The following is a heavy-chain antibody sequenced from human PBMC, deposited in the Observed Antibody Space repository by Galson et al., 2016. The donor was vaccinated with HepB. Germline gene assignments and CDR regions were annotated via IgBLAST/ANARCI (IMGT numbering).Heavy chain of an antibody. CDR2: IIGSGGRT. Sequence: SLRLSCAASGFTFGNFAMSWVRQAPGKGLEWVATIIGSGGRTFYADFVKGRFSISRDNSKSTLSLQMNSLRVDDTAVYYCARMSGWELGNYFFKSWGQGPLVTVSS. CDR3: ARMSGWELGNYFFKS. CDR1: GFTFGNFA. D-gene: IGHD7-27*01. J-gene: IGHJ5*02. V-gene: IGHV3-23*01.